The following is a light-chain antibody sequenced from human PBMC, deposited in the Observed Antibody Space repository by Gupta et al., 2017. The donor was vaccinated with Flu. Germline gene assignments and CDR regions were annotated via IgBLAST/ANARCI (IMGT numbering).Light chain of an antibody. CDR1: QSVSSSY. Sequence: EIVLTHSPGTLSLSQGERATLSCRASQSVSSSYLAWYQQKPGQAPRLLIYGASSRATGIPDRFSGSGSGTDFTLTISRLEPEDFAVYYCQQYGSSPNTFGGGTKVEIK. V-gene: IGKV3-20*01. CDR3: QQYGSSPNT. CDR2: GAS. J-gene: IGKJ4*01.